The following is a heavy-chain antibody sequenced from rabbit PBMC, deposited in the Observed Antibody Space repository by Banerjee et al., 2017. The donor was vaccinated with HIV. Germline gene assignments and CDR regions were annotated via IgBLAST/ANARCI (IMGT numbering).Heavy chain of an antibody. CDR1: GFSFSNGYV. CDR2: IYIGSGNT. V-gene: IGHV1S45*01. J-gene: IGHJ4*01. CDR3: AREWSAWGLHL. Sequence: QEQLEESGGDLVKPEGSLTLTCTASGFSFSNGYVMCWVRQAPGKGLEWIGCIYIGSGNTYYASWAKGRFTISKTSSTTVTLQMTSLTAADTATYFCAREWSAWGLHLWGPGTLVTVS. D-gene: IGHD4-1*01.